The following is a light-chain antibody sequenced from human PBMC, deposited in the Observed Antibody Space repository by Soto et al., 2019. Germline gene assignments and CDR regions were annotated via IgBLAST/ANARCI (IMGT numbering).Light chain of an antibody. CDR3: QQTFSAPGT. CDR1: QNITKF. CDR2: VTS. Sequence: DIQMTQSPSSLSASVGDRVSVTCRTSQNITKFLNWYQEKPGKAPKVLIYVTSNLENGVPSRFSGSGSGTHFTLSICSLQPEDFATYYCQQTFSAPGTFGPGTRVEVK. V-gene: IGKV1-39*01. J-gene: IGKJ1*01.